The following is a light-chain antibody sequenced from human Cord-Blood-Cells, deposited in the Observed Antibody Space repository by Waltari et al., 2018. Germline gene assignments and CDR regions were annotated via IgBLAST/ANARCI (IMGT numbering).Light chain of an antibody. CDR3: SSYTSSSTLSLYV. J-gene: IGLJ1*01. Sequence: QSALTQPASVYGSPGQAITLSCTGTSSDVGGYNYVTWYPQHPGKAPKLMIYDVSNRPSGVSKRFSGSKSGNTASLTISGLQAEDEADYYCSSYTSSSTLSLYVFGTGTKVTVL. V-gene: IGLV2-14*01. CDR1: SSDVGGYNY. CDR2: DVS.